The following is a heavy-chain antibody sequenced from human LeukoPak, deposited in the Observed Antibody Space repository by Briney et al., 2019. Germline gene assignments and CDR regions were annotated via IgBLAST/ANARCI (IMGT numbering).Heavy chain of an antibody. D-gene: IGHD1-26*01. CDR2: IYYSGST. Sequence: SQTLSLTCTVSGGSISSGDYYWSWIRQPPWKGLEWIGYIYYSGSTYYNPSLKSRVTISVDTSKNQFSLKLSSVTAADTAVYYCARNSGSLPYYYYYYMDVWGKGTTVTVSS. J-gene: IGHJ6*03. V-gene: IGHV4-30-4*08. CDR3: ARNSGSLPYYYYYYMDV. CDR1: GGSISSGDYY.